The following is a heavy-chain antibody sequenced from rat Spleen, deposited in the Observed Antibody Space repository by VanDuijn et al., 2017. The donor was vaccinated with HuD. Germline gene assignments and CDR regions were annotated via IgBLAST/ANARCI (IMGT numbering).Heavy chain of an antibody. D-gene: IGHD1-9*01. Sequence: EVHLVESGGGLVQPGRSLKLSCAASGFTFSNFYMAWVRQAPTKGLEWVAYINIGGGTSFYRDSVKGRFTISRENAKSTLYLQMDSLRSEDTATYYCTRDYGYTSGFDYWGQGVMVTVSS. V-gene: IGHV5-27*01. CDR2: INIGGGTS. CDR1: GFTFSNFY. J-gene: IGHJ2*01. CDR3: TRDYGYTSGFDY.